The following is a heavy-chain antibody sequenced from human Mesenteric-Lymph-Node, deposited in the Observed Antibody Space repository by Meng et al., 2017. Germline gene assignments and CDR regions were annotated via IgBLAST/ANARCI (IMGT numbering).Heavy chain of an antibody. J-gene: IGHJ4*02. CDR2: TYYSGST. CDR3: ARQSGYLDY. Sequence: QVHRQEAGPGPVKPSGTLSLTCAVSGGAISSGDYYWSWIRQPPGKGLEWIGHTYYSGSTNYNPSLKSRVTISVDTSKNQFSLKLSSVTATDTAVYYCARQSGYLDYWGQGTLVTVSS. D-gene: IGHD3-10*01. V-gene: IGHV4-61*08. CDR1: GGAISSGDYY.